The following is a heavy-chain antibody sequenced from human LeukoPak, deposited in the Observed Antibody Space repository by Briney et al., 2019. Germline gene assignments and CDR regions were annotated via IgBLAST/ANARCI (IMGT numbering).Heavy chain of an antibody. J-gene: IGHJ4*02. V-gene: IGHV3-23*01. CDR3: AKRGIVIRAVIIVGFHKEAYYFDY. Sequence: GGSLRLSCAVSGITLSNYGMSWVRQAPGKGLEWVAGISESGGSTNYADSVKGRFTISRDNPKNTLYLQMNSLRAEDTAVYFCAKRGIVIRAVIIVGFHKEAYYFDYWGQGALVTVSS. D-gene: IGHD3-10*01. CDR2: ISESGGST. CDR1: GITLSNYG.